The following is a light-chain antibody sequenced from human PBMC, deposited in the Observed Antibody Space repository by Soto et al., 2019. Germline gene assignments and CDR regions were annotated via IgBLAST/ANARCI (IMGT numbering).Light chain of an antibody. CDR1: ESIDNW. CDR2: AAS. Sequence: DIQMTQSPSTLSASVGDTVTITCRASESIDNWLAWYQQKPGKAPKLLIFAASTLVRGVPSRFSGRGSGTDFTLTINSLQPEDIATYYCQQTNSFPRTVGQGTKVDSK. J-gene: IGKJ1*01. V-gene: IGKV1-5*01. CDR3: QQTNSFPRT.